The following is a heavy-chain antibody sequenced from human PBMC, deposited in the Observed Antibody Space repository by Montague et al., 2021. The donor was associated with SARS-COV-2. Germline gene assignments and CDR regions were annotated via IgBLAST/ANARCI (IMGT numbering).Heavy chain of an antibody. V-gene: IGHV4-34*01. CDR1: GGSFSSFY. J-gene: IGHJ6*02. CDR3: ARWGPSSSWLYYYYYGMDV. D-gene: IGHD6-13*01. CDR2: INHSGRT. Sequence: SETLSLTCAVYGGSFSSFYWSWIRQPPGKGLEWIGDINHSGRTNFNPSLKSRVTISVDTSKNQFSLKLSSVTAADTAVYYCARWGPSSSWLYYYYYGMDVWGQGTTVTV.